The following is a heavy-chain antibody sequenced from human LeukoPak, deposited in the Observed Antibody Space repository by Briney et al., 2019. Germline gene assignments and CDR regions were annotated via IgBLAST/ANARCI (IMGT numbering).Heavy chain of an antibody. Sequence: PGGSLRLSCTTSGFTFGDYAMSWVRQAPGKGLEWVGFIRNEHYGATPDYGASMKGRFSISRDDSNSVAYLQMNSLKPEDTAVYYCARDPLRYFNWNHYYYYMDVWGKGTTVTVSS. D-gene: IGHD3-9*01. CDR2: IRNEHYGATP. J-gene: IGHJ6*03. CDR3: ARDPLRYFNWNHYYYYMDV. CDR1: GFTFGDYA. V-gene: IGHV3-49*04.